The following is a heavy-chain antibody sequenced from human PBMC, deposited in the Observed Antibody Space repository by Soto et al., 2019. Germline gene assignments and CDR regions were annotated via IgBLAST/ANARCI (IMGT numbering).Heavy chain of an antibody. CDR2: ISAYNGNT. Sequence: ASVKVSCKASGYTFTSYGISWVRQAPGQGLEWMGWISAYNGNTNYAQKLQGRVTMTTDTSTSTAYMELRSLRTDDTAVYYCARRIRGSYTSRYYFDYWGQGTLVTVSS. CDR3: ARRIRGSYTSRYYFDY. CDR1: GYTFTSYG. V-gene: IGHV1-18*01. D-gene: IGHD1-26*01. J-gene: IGHJ4*02.